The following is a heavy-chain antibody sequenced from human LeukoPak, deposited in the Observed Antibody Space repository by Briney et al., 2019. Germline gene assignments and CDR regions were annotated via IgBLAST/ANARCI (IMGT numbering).Heavy chain of an antibody. Sequence: SETLSLTCTVSGGSSSSYYWSWIRQPPGKGLEWIGYIYHSGSTNYNPSLKSRVSISVDTSKNQFSLKLRSVTAADTAVYYCAIHIKSGYSRSWSSFDYWGQGTLVTVSS. V-gene: IGHV4-59*01. D-gene: IGHD6-13*01. CDR1: GGSSSSYY. CDR2: IYHSGST. CDR3: AIHIKSGYSRSWSSFDY. J-gene: IGHJ4*02.